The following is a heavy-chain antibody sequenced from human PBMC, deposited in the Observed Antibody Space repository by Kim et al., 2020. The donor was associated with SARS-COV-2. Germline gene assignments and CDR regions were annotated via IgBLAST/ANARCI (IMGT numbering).Heavy chain of an antibody. D-gene: IGHD4-17*01. Sequence: SETLSLTCTVSGGSISSGGYYWSWIRQHPGKGLEWIGYIYYSGRTYYNPSLKSRVTISVDTSKNQFSLKLSSVTAADTAVYYCARGLIMTIGDNWLDPWGQGTLVTVS. V-gene: IGHV4-31*03. J-gene: IGHJ5*02. CDR3: ARGLIMTIGDNWLDP. CDR1: GGSISSGGYY. CDR2: IYYSGRT.